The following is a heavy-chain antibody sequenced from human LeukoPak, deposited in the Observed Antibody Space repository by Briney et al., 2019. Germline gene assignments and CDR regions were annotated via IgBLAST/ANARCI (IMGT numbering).Heavy chain of an antibody. D-gene: IGHD2-2*01. J-gene: IGHJ4*02. CDR1: GFTFGDYA. CDR3: TRDFVVVPAAIDLFDY. V-gene: IGHV3-49*04. CDR2: IRSKAYGGTT. Sequence: GSLRLSCTASGFTFGDYAMSWVRQAPGKGLEWVGFIRSKAYGGTTEYAASVKGRFTISRDDSKSIAYLQMNSLKTEDTAVYYCTRDFVVVPAAIDLFDYWGQGTLVTVSS.